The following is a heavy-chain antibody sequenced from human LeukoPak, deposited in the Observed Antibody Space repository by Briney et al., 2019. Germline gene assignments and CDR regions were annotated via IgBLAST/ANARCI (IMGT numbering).Heavy chain of an antibody. V-gene: IGHV3-23*01. Sequence: PGGSLRLSCAASGFTFSSYAMSWVRQAPVKGLEWVSAISGSGGSTYYADSVKGRFTISRDNSKNTLYLQMNSLRAEDTAVYYCAKDVSYDSSGYPTYYFDYWGQGTLVTVSS. CDR2: ISGSGGST. CDR3: AKDVSYDSSGYPTYYFDY. J-gene: IGHJ4*02. D-gene: IGHD3-22*01. CDR1: GFTFSSYA.